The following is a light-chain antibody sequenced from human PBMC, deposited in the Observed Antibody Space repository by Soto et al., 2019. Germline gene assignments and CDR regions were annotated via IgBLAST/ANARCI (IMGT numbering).Light chain of an antibody. CDR1: TSDVGGYNY. J-gene: IGLJ1*01. Sequence: QSALTQPASVSGSPGQSITISCTGTTSDVGGYNYVSWYQQHPGKAAKLMIYGVSIRPSGASDRFSGSKSGNTASLTISGLQAEDEADYYCSSYTSSRTYVFGTGTKLTVL. CDR2: GVS. V-gene: IGLV2-14*01. CDR3: SSYTSSRTYV.